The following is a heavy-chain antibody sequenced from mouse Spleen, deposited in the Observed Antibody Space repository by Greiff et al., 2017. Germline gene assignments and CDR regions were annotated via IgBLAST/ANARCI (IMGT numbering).Heavy chain of an antibody. J-gene: IGHJ3*01. V-gene: IGHV1-63*01. CDR3: ARSGGSSAPLAY. CDR1: GYTFTNYW. CDR2: IYPGGGYT. D-gene: IGHD1-1*01. Sequence: QVQLQQSGAELVRPGTSVKMSCKASGYTFTNYWIGWAKQRPGHGLEWIGDIYPGGGYTTYNEKFKGKATLTADKSSSTAYMQFSSLTSEDSAIYYCARSGGSSAPLAYWGQGTLVTVSA.